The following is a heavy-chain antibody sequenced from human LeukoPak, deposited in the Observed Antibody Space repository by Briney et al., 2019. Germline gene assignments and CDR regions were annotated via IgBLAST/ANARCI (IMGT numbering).Heavy chain of an antibody. V-gene: IGHV4-39*07. CDR1: GGSISSSSYY. CDR3: ARGVSHRNFDWLFY. CDR2: INDSGST. J-gene: IGHJ4*02. Sequence: SETLSLTCTVSGGSISSSSYYWGWIRQPPGKGLEWIGEINDSGSTHYSTSLNSRVTMSVDTSKNQVYLKLSSVTAADTGIYYCARGVSHRNFDWLFYWGQGTLVTVSS. D-gene: IGHD3-9*01.